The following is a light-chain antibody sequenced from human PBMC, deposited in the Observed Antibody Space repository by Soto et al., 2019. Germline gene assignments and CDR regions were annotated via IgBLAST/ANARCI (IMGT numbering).Light chain of an antibody. J-gene: IGKJ1*01. CDR2: CAS. CDR3: QQYHDWPPWT. Sequence: ETVMTQSPATLSVSPRERATLSCRASQSVSSNLAWYQQKPGQSPRLLIYCASTRATGIPTRFSGRGSGTEFTLTISRLQSDDFALYYCQQYHDWPPWTFGQGTKVEVK. CDR1: QSVSSN. V-gene: IGKV3-15*01.